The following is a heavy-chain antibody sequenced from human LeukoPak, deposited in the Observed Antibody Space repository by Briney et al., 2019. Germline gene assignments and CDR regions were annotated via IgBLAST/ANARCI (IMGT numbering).Heavy chain of an antibody. J-gene: IGHJ4*02. D-gene: IGHD3-10*01. V-gene: IGHV3-74*01. CDR1: GFTFSSYW. CDR2: INSDGSST. Sequence: GGSLRLSCAASGFTFSSYWMHWVRQAPGKGLVWVSRINSDGSSTSYADSVKGRFTISRDNSKNTLYLQMNSLRAEDTAIYYCAKDYGSGSYYFDFWGQGTLVTVSS. CDR3: AKDYGSGSYYFDF.